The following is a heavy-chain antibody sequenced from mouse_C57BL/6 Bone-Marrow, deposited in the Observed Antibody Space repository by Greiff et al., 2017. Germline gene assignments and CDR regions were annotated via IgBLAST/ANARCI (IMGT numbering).Heavy chain of an antibody. CDR1: GYAFSSSW. J-gene: IGHJ2*01. CDR3: ARGGYY. Sequence: VKLQQSGPELVKPGASVKISCKASGYAFSSSWMNWVKQRPGKGLEWIGRIYPGDGDTNYNGKFKGKATLTADKSSSTAYMQLSSLTSEDSAVYFCARGGYYWGQGTTLTVSS. CDR2: IYPGDGDT. V-gene: IGHV1-82*01.